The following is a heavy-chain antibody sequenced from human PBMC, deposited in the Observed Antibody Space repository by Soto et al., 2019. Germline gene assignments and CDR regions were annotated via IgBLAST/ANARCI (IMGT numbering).Heavy chain of an antibody. CDR3: ARVGSSGYYKPYYYYGMDV. CDR2: IYPGDSDT. CDR1: GYSFTSYW. D-gene: IGHD3-22*01. V-gene: IGHV5-51*01. Sequence: GESLKISCKGSGYSFTSYWIGWVRQMPGKGPEWMGIIYPGDSDTRYSPSLQGQVTISADKSISTAYLQWSSLKASDTAMYYCARVGSSGYYKPYYYYGMDVWGQGTTVTVSS. J-gene: IGHJ6*02.